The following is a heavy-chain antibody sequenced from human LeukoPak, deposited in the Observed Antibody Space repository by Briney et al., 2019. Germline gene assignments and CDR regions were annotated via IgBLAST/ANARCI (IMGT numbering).Heavy chain of an antibody. D-gene: IGHD2-2*02. CDR1: GFIFNKHA. CDR2: LSGSGSST. CDR3: AKDDVVVPAAIPFDY. Sequence: RGSLRLSCAASGFIFNKHAMSWVRQAPGKGLEWVSGLSGSGSSTDYADSVKGRFTVSRDNSKNTLYLQMNSLRAEDTAVYYCAKDDVVVPAAIPFDYWGQGTLVTVSS. J-gene: IGHJ4*02. V-gene: IGHV3-23*01.